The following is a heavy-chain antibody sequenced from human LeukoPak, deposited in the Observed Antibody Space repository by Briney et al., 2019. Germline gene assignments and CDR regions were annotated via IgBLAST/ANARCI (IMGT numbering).Heavy chain of an antibody. Sequence: PSETLSLTCTVSGGSISSGDYYWSWIRQPRGKGLEWIGYIYYSGSTYYNPSLKSRVTISVDTSKNQFSLKLSSVTAADTAVYYCARSQYIIAAAGTGFDYWGQGTRVTVSS. CDR2: IYYSGST. CDR3: ARSQYIIAAAGTGFDY. CDR1: GGSISSGDYY. V-gene: IGHV4-30-4*08. D-gene: IGHD6-13*01. J-gene: IGHJ4*02.